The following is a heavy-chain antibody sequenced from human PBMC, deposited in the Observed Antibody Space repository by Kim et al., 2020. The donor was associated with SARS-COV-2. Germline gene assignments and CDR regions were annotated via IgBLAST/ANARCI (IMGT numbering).Heavy chain of an antibody. CDR1: GFTFSSYW. D-gene: IGHD3-22*01. Sequence: GGSLRLSCAASGFTFSSYWMHWVRQVPGKGLVWVSRIYSDGSDTSYADSVKGRFTISRDNAKNTLYLQMNSLRAEDTALYYCARRAVDSSGTYYFDYWGQGTLVTVSS. CDR3: ARRAVDSSGTYYFDY. J-gene: IGHJ4*02. V-gene: IGHV3-74*01. CDR2: IYSDGSDT.